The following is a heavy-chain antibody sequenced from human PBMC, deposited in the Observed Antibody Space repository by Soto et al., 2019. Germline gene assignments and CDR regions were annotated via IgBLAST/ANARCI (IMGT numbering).Heavy chain of an antibody. CDR3: ARGIYGSGSYWPAPLHYYYGMDV. CDR2: IYSGGST. J-gene: IGHJ6*02. D-gene: IGHD3-10*01. Sequence: EVQLVESGGGLIQPGGSLRLSCAASGFTVSSNYMSWVRQAPGKGLEWVSVIYSGGSTYYADSVKGRFTISRDNSKNTLYLQMNSLRAEDTAVYYCARGIYGSGSYWPAPLHYYYGMDVWGQGTTVTVSS. V-gene: IGHV3-53*01. CDR1: GFTVSSNY.